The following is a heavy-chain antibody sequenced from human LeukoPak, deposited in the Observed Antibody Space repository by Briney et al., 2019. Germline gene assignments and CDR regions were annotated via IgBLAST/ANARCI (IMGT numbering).Heavy chain of an antibody. Sequence: ASVKVSCKASGYTFTSYGISWVRQAPGRGLEWMGGISNYNGDANYAQKLQGRVTMTTDTSTSTAYMELRSLTSDDTAVYYCARDLLYCGGDCYHDAFDIWGQGTMVTVSS. CDR1: GYTFTSYG. J-gene: IGHJ3*02. CDR2: ISNYNGDA. D-gene: IGHD2-21*02. V-gene: IGHV1-18*01. CDR3: ARDLLYCGGDCYHDAFDI.